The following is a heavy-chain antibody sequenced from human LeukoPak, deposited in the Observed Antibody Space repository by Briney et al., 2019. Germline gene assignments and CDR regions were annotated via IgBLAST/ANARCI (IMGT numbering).Heavy chain of an antibody. CDR3: ARWRRYCSSTSCLDAFDI. D-gene: IGHD2-2*01. V-gene: IGHV4-39*07. CDR1: GGSISSSSYY. J-gene: IGHJ4*02. Sequence: KASETLSLTCTVSGGSISSSSYYWGWIRQPPGKGLEWIGSIYYSGSTYYNPSLKSRVTISVDTSKNQFSLKLSSVTAADTAVYYCARWRRYCSSTSCLDAFDIWGQGTLVTVSS. CDR2: IYYSGST.